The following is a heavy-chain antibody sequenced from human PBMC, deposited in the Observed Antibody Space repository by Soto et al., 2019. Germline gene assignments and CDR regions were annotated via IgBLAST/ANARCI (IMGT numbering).Heavy chain of an antibody. CDR2: IYPADSDT. CDR3: ARPINGGYVY. Sequence: GESLKISCKGSGYSFSTYWIGWVRQMPGKGLEWMGIIYPADSDTRYRPSFQGQVTIAADKSISTAYLQWSSLKASDTAMYYCARPINGGYVYWGQGTLVTVSS. CDR1: GYSFSTYW. J-gene: IGHJ4*02. D-gene: IGHD5-12*01. V-gene: IGHV5-51*01.